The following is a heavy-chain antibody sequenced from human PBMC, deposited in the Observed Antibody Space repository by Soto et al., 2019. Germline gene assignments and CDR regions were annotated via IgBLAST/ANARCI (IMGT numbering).Heavy chain of an antibody. CDR3: AMKYCSSTSCVGPLWFDP. CDR2: IIPIFGTA. D-gene: IGHD2-2*01. Sequence: AASVKVSCKASGGTFSSYAISWVRQAPGQGLEWMGGIIPIFGTANYAQKFQGRVTITADESTSTAYMELSSLRSEDTAVYYCAMKYCSSTSCVGPLWFDPWGQGTLVTSPQ. J-gene: IGHJ5*02. V-gene: IGHV1-69*13. CDR1: GGTFSSYA.